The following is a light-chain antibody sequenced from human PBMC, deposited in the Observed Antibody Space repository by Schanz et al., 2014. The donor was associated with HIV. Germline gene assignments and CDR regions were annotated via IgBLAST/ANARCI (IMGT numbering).Light chain of an antibody. CDR1: QTVSSS. J-gene: IGKJ4*01. CDR2: GAS. Sequence: EVVMTQSPATLSVSPGERVILSCRASQTVSSSLAWYQQKRGQAPRLLIFGASKRATGIPDRFSGSESGTDFTLTISSMEPEDFAVYYCQYFGNSGGTFGGGTKVEIK. CDR3: QYFGNSGGT. V-gene: IGKV3-20*01.